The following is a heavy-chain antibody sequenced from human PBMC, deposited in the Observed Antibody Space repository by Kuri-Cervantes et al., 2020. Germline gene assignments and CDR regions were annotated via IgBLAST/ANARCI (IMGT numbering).Heavy chain of an antibody. CDR2: IFGSGA. CDR1: GLTFSNYA. V-gene: IGHV3-23*01. J-gene: IGHJ6*03. Sequence: GESLKISCVGSGLTFSNYAMSWVRQAPGKGLEWVSIFGSGAFYADSVKGRFTISRDNSKNTLYLQMNSLRAEDTAVYYCAKDLSIVGATMGYMDVWGKGTTVTVSS. D-gene: IGHD1-26*01. CDR3: AKDLSIVGATMGYMDV.